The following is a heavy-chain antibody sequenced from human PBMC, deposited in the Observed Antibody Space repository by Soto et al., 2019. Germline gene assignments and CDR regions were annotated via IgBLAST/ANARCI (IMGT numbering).Heavy chain of an antibody. Sequence: QVQLQESGPGLVKPSETLSLTCTVSGGSISSYYWSWIRQAPGKGLEWIGFIYYGGSTNYNPSLKSGVTVSVDTSKKQCSLRLSSVTAADTAVYYCARHGGITMVRGVLTAFDIWGQGTMVTVSS. CDR3: ARHGGITMVRGVLTAFDI. CDR1: GGSISSYY. D-gene: IGHD3-10*01. J-gene: IGHJ3*02. V-gene: IGHV4-59*08. CDR2: IYYGGST.